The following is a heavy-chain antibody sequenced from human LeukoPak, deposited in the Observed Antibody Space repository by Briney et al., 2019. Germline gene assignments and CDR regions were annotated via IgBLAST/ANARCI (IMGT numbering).Heavy chain of an antibody. CDR3: AHGTMYQLDY. J-gene: IGHJ4*02. CDR1: GFSFSSDG. V-gene: IGHV3-23*01. Sequence: PGGSLRLSCSASGFSFSSDGMSWVRQAPGKGLEWVSGILGGAGSTYYADSVEGRFTISRDNSKNTLYLQMNSLRAEDTAVYYCAHGTMYQLDYWGQGTLVTVSS. CDR2: ILGGAGST. D-gene: IGHD2-2*01.